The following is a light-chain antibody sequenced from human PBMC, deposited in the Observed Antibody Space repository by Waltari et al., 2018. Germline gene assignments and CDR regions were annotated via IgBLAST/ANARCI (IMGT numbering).Light chain of an antibody. CDR3: CSYAGNYKFV. V-gene: IGLV2-11*01. CDR2: DAV. J-gene: IGLJ2*01. CDR1: NSDVGSDDS. Sequence: QSVLTQPRSVSGSPGQSVTISCTGTNSDVGSDDSVSWYQQNAGKAPKLVIYDAVRRPSGVPYRFSGSKYGATASLTISGLQAEDEADYYCCSYAGNYKFVFGGGTKVTVL.